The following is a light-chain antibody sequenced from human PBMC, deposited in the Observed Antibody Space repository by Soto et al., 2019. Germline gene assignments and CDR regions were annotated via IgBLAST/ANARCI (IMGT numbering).Light chain of an antibody. V-gene: IGLV2-11*01. Sequence: QSALTQPRSVSGSPGQSVTISCTGTSSDVGGYNYVSWYQHNPGKAPKLMIFDVSARPSGVPDRFSGSKSANTASLTISGLQAEDEADYYCCSYAGTYTPLFGGGTEVTVL. CDR1: SSDVGGYNY. CDR2: DVS. J-gene: IGLJ2*01. CDR3: CSYAGTYTPL.